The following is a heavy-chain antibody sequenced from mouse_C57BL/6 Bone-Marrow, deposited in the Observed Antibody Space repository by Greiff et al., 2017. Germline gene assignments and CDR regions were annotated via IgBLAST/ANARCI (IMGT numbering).Heavy chain of an antibody. J-gene: IGHJ1*03. CDR2: INPSTGGT. Sequence: VQLQQSGPELVKPGASVKISCKASGYSFTGYYMNWVKQSPEKSLEWIGEINPSTGGTTYNQKFKAKATLTVDKSSSTAYMQLKSLTSEYSAVYYCASITTVVADWYFDVWGTGTTVTVSS. CDR1: GYSFTGYY. CDR3: ASITTVVADWYFDV. V-gene: IGHV1-42*01. D-gene: IGHD1-1*01.